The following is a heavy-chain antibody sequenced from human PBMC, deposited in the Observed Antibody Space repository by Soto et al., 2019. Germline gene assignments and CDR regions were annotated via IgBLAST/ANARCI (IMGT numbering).Heavy chain of an antibody. J-gene: IGHJ4*02. V-gene: IGHV4-59*08. CDR3: ARTVSSAAPGAFFDY. CDR2: IYYSGST. Sequence: PSETLSLTCSVSGGSISTHYWSWIRLAPEKGLEWIGYIYYSGSTNYKPSLSSRVTISIDTSKTQFSLKLTSVTAADTAVYYCARTVSSAAPGAFFDYWGQGALVTGSS. D-gene: IGHD6-13*01. CDR1: GGSISTHY.